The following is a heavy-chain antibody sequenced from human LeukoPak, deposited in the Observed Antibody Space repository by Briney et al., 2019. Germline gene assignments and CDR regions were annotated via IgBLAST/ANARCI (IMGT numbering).Heavy chain of an antibody. CDR1: GFTVSSHA. CDR3: AKIRYSSGWFSFDY. Sequence: GASLRLSCAASGFTVSSHAMSWVRQAPGKGLDWVSPISGSGGSTYYADSVKGRFTISRDNSKNTLYLQMNSLRAEDTAVYYCAKIRYSSGWFSFDYWGQGTLVTVSS. V-gene: IGHV3-23*01. CDR2: ISGSGGST. J-gene: IGHJ4*02. D-gene: IGHD6-19*01.